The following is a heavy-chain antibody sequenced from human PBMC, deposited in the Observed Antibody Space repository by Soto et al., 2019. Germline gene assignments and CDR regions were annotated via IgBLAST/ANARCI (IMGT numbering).Heavy chain of an antibody. CDR3: TKDRHPDGIWTFDF. D-gene: IGHD3-9*01. J-gene: IGHJ4*02. V-gene: IGHV3-53*01. Sequence: GGSLRLSCVASGFTVNSNYMSWVRQAPGKGLEWVSVLGGGGDTYYAESVKGRFTISRDYSKNILLLQMNSLRDEDSAIYYCTKDRHPDGIWTFDFWGQGTLVTVSS. CDR2: LGGGGDT. CDR1: GFTVNSNY.